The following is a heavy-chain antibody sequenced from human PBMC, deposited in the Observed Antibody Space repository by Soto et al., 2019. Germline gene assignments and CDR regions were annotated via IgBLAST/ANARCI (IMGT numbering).Heavy chain of an antibody. CDR1: GGSFSGYY. CDR3: ARGETVVVPAAIGWFDP. CDR2: INHSGST. Sequence: SETLSLTCAVYGGSFSGYYWSWIRQPPGRGLEWIGEINHSGSTNYNPSLKSRVTISVDTSKSQFSLKLSSVTAADTAVYYCARGETVVVPAAIGWFDPWGQGTLVTVSS. V-gene: IGHV4-34*01. J-gene: IGHJ5*02. D-gene: IGHD2-2*01.